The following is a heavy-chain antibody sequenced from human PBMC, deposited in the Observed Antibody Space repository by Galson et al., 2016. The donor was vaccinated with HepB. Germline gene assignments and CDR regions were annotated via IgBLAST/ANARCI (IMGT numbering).Heavy chain of an antibody. V-gene: IGHV5-51*01. Sequence: QSGAEVKKPGESLKISCKGSGYSLTNYWIGWVRQMPGKGLEWMGIIYPGDSDTRYSPSFEGQVTIPADISADKSITTAYLQWRSLKASDTAVYYCARTLPVGATAEDAFDIWGQGTMVTVSS. D-gene: IGHD1-26*01. CDR2: IYPGDSDT. CDR1: GYSLTNYW. J-gene: IGHJ3*02. CDR3: ARTLPVGATAEDAFDI.